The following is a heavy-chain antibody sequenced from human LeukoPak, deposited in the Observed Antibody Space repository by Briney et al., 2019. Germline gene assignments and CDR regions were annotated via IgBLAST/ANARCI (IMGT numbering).Heavy chain of an antibody. V-gene: IGHV3-20*04. CDR2: INWNGGST. J-gene: IGHJ4*02. Sequence: GGSLRLSCAASGFIFDDYGMSWVRQGPGKGLEWVSGINWNGGSTGYADSVKGRFTISRDNAKNSLYLQMNSLRVEDTALYYCARDRGSGSYYNPIDYWGQGTLVSVSS. CDR3: ARDRGSGSYYNPIDY. D-gene: IGHD3-10*01. CDR1: GFIFDDYG.